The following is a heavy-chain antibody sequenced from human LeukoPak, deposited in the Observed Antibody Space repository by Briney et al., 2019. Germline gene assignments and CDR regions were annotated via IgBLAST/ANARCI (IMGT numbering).Heavy chain of an antibody. CDR3: ARERTYELPDY. CDR2: IIPILGIA. J-gene: IGHJ4*02. CDR1: GGTFSSYA. V-gene: IGHV1-69*04. D-gene: IGHD1-7*01. Sequence: ASVKVSCKASGGTFSSYAISWVRQAPGQGLERMGRIIPILGIANYAQKFQGRVTITADKSTSTAYMELSSLRSEDTAVYYCARERTYELPDYWGQGTLVTVSS.